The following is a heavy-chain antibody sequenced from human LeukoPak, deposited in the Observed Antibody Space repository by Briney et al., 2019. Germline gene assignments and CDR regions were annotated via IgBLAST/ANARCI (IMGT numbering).Heavy chain of an antibody. CDR1: GGSFSGYY. CDR3: ARGRAIFGVALYYYYMDV. V-gene: IGHV4-34*01. J-gene: IGHJ6*03. CDR2: INHSGST. D-gene: IGHD3-3*01. Sequence: SETLSLTCAVYGGSFSGYYWSWIRQPPGKGLEWIGEINHSGSTNYNPSLKSRVTISVDTSKNQFSLKLSSVTAADTAVYYCARGRAIFGVALYYYYMDVWGKGTTVTVSS.